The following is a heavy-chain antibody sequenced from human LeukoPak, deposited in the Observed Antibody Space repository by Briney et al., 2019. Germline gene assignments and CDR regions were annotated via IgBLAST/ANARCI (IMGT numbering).Heavy chain of an antibody. CDR2: IYPGDSDD. CDR3: ARLVRYFDWLAHRGEFDY. D-gene: IGHD3-9*01. V-gene: IGHV5-51*01. J-gene: IGHJ4*02. CDR1: GYPFTDYW. Sequence: AGESLQISCQTSGYPFTDYWIDWVRQLPGKELEWMGSIYPGDSDDRYSPSFEGQVTISADSGLNTAYLQWRSLKAPDTAMYYCARLVRYFDWLAHRGEFDYWGQGTLVAVSS.